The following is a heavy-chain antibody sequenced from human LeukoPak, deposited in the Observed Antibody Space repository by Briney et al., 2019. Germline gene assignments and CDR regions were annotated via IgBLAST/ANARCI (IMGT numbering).Heavy chain of an antibody. CDR1: GYTFTNYG. CDR3: ARDATQFDSSGYYYAWYFDL. V-gene: IGHV1-18*01. Sequence: AAVKVSCKASGYTFTNYGINWVRQAPGQGLEWMGCISANSHNTNYAQKLQGRVTMTTDTSTSTAYMELRSLRSEDTAMYYCARDATQFDSSGYYYAWYFDLWGRGTLVTVSS. CDR2: ISANSHNT. D-gene: IGHD3-22*01. J-gene: IGHJ2*01.